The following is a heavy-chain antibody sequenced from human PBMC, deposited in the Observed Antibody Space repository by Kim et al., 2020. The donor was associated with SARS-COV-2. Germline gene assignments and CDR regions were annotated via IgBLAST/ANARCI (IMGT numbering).Heavy chain of an antibody. CDR1: GFTLSSYW. CDR2: IKDHGSGT. Sequence: GGSLRLSCAASGFTLSSYWMHWVRQTPGEGLVWVSRIKDHGSGTSYADSVRGRFILSRDNARNTLYLQMNSLRADDTAVYYCARDLRGPFDHWGQGVLVTVSS. J-gene: IGHJ4*02. V-gene: IGHV3-74*01. CDR3: ARDLRGPFDH.